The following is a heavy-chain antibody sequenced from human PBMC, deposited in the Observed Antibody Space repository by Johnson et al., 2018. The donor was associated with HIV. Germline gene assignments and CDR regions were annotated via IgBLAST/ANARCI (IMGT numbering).Heavy chain of an antibody. Sequence: QMLFVESGGGVMQPGKSLRLSCEASGFTFRSYAMHWVRQAPGKGLEWVAVITYDGRNKYYADSVKGRFIIFRDNSKNLTNLQMNGLSDEDTADYYCVRDQGSGWPTNAFDIWGRGTRVTVSS. CDR2: ITYDGRNK. D-gene: IGHD6-19*01. J-gene: IGHJ3*02. CDR3: VRDQGSGWPTNAFDI. CDR1: GFTFRSYA. V-gene: IGHV3-30*04.